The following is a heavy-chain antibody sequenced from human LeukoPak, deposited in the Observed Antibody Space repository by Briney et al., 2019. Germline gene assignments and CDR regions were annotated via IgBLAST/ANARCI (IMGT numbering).Heavy chain of an antibody. CDR3: ARVSGYDWEGFYDY. J-gene: IGHJ4*02. D-gene: IGHD5-12*01. Sequence: SETLSLTCTVSGGSISSYYWSWIRQPPGKGLEWIGYIYYSGSTNYNPSLKSRVTISVDTSKNQFSLKLSSVTAADTAVYYCARVSGYDWEGFYDYWGQGTLVTVSS. V-gene: IGHV4-59*01. CDR1: GGSISSYY. CDR2: IYYSGST.